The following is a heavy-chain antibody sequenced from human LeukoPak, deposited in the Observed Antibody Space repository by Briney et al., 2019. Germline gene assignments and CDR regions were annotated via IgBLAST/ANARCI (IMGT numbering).Heavy chain of an antibody. J-gene: IGHJ4*02. CDR1: GSSFVSYW. CDR3: VRRAGRRDGYNYADY. CDR2: VYPGDSDF. D-gene: IGHD5-24*01. Sequence: GESLKISCQASGSSFVSYWIGWVRQVPGKGLEWMGVVYPGDSDFRYLPSFQGQVTISADRSISAAYLQWNSLKASDSGIYYCVRRAGRRDGYNYADYWGQGTLVTVSS. V-gene: IGHV5-51*01.